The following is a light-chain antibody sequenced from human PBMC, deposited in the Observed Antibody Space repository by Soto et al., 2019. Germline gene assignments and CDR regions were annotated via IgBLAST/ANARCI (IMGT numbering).Light chain of an antibody. J-gene: IGKJ1*01. CDR1: QSITTW. Sequence: DIRMTQSPSTVSAYVGDSVTITCRASQSITTWLAWYQQRPGKAPKLLIYDVSSLQSGVPSMFSGSVSGTEFTLTISSLQPYDFATYYCPPYKMYSPCTVGQGTKV. CDR2: DVS. V-gene: IGKV1-5*01. CDR3: PPYKMYSPCT.